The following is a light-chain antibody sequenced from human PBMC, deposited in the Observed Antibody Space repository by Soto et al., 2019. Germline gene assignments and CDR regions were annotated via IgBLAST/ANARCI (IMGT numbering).Light chain of an antibody. Sequence: SYELTQPPSVSLAPGQTARITCGGRNIGVKSVHWYQQKPGQAPVLIVFDDSDRPSGIPGRFSGSKSGTSASLAISGLQSEDEADYYCAAWDDSLNGYVFATGTKLTVL. J-gene: IGLJ1*01. CDR2: DDS. CDR1: NIGVKS. CDR3: AAWDDSLNGYV. V-gene: IGLV3-21*02.